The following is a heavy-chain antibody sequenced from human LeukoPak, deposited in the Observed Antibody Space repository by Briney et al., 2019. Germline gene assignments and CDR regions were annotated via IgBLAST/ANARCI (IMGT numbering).Heavy chain of an antibody. CDR1: GFTFSNYF. V-gene: IGHV3-30*04. CDR2: IASDGSHT. D-gene: IGHD2-21*02. J-gene: IGHJ3*02. CDR3: ARERQDTVIHSGAFDI. Sequence: GGSLRLSCAASGFTFSNYFMHWVRQAPGKGLEWVADIASDGSHTFYVESVKGRFTISRDNSKNTLYVQMNSLRAEDTAVYFCARERQDTVIHSGAFDIWGQGTMVTVSS.